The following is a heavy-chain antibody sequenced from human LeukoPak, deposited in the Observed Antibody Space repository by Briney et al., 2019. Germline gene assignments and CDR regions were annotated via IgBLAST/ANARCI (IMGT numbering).Heavy chain of an antibody. Sequence: ASVKVSCKASGYTFTSYGISWVRRAPGQGLEWMGWISAYNGNTNYAQKLQGRVTMTTDTSTSTAYMELRSLRSEDTAVYYCARVGYYGSGSYLWFDPWGQGTLVTVSS. V-gene: IGHV1-18*01. D-gene: IGHD3-10*01. CDR1: GYTFTSYG. CDR2: ISAYNGNT. CDR3: ARVGYYGSGSYLWFDP. J-gene: IGHJ5*02.